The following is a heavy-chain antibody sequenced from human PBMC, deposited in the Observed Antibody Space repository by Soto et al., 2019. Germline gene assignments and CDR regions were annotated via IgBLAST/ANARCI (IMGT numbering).Heavy chain of an antibody. J-gene: IGHJ6*02. Sequence: GGSLRLSCAASGFTFSSYSMNWVRQAPGKGLEWVSYISSSSTIYYADSVKGRFTISRDNAKNSLYLQMNSLRDEDTAVYYCARGGGNWNYYYYYGMDVWGQGTTATVSS. V-gene: IGHV3-48*02. CDR2: ISSSSTI. CDR1: GFTFSSYS. D-gene: IGHD1-1*01. CDR3: ARGGGNWNYYYYYGMDV.